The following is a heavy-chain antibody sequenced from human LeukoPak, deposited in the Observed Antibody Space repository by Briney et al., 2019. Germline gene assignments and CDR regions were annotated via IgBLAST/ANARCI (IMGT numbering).Heavy chain of an antibody. J-gene: IGHJ4*02. V-gene: IGHV1-3*01. Sequence: ASVKVSCKASGYTFTSYAIHWVRQAPGQRLEWMGWINAGNGQTKYSQKFQRRVTITRDTSASTAYMELSSLRSEDTAVYYCARAXVVEMATIGFDYWGQGTLVTVSS. CDR3: ARAXVVEMATIGFDY. CDR2: INAGNGQT. D-gene: IGHD5-24*01. CDR1: GYTFTSYA.